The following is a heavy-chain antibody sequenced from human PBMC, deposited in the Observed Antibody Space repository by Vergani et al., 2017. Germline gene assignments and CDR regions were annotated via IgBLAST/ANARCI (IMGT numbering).Heavy chain of an antibody. CDR3: ARVGVQEGYYYYYMDV. CDR2: IYYSGST. CDR1: GGSISSYY. J-gene: IGHJ6*03. Sequence: QVQLQESGPGLVKPSETLSLTCTVSGGSISSYYWSWIRQPPGKGLEWIGYIYYSGSTNYNPSLKSRVTISVDTSKNQFSLKLSSVTAADTAVYYCARVGVQEGYYYYYMDVWGKGTTVTVS. D-gene: IGHD3-16*01. V-gene: IGHV4-59*01.